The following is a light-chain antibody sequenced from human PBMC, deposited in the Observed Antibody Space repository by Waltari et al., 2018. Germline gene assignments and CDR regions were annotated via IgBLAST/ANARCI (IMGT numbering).Light chain of an antibody. CDR1: ENVNNY. V-gene: IGKV1-39*01. CDR2: KAS. J-gene: IGKJ4*01. Sequence: DIQMTQSPSSLSASVGDRVTTTCRASENVNNYLNWYQQKPGKAPKLLIYKASTLQSGVPSRFSGSGSGTDYTFTISSLQSEDVATYYCQHGYGTPLTFGGGTKVEIK. CDR3: QHGYGTPLT.